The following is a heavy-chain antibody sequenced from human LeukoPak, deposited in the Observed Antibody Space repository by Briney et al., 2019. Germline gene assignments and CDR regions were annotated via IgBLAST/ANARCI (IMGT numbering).Heavy chain of an antibody. CDR2: IYYSGST. CDR3: ARHFRFNWNRLTRFDY. CDR1: GGSISSSSYY. V-gene: IGHV4-39*01. J-gene: IGHJ4*02. Sequence: SETLSLTCTVSGGSISSSSYYWGWIRQPPGKGLEWIGSIYYSGSTYYNPSLKSRVTISVDTSKNQFSLKLSSVTAADTAVYYCARHFRFNWNRLTRFDYWGQGTLVTVSS. D-gene: IGHD1-20*01.